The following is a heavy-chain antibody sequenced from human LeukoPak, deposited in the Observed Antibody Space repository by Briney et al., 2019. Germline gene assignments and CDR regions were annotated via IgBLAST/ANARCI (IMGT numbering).Heavy chain of an antibody. CDR2: ISYDGSNK. D-gene: IGHD2-21*02. Sequence: GGSLRLSCAASGFTFSSYAMHWVRQAPGKGLEWVAVISYDGSNKYYADSVKGRFTISRDNAQNSMYLQMNSLRVEDTAVYYCATWGDTTAEYFQRWGQGTLVTVSS. J-gene: IGHJ1*01. CDR1: GFTFSSYA. V-gene: IGHV3-30*04. CDR3: ATWGDTTAEYFQR.